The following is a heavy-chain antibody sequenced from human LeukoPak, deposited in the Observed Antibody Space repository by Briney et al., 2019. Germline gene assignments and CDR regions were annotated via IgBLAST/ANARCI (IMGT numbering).Heavy chain of an antibody. Sequence: SETLSLTCAVYGGSFSGYYWSWIRQPPGKGLEWIGEINHSRSTKYNPSLKSRVTISVDTSKNQFSLKLSSVTAADTAVYYCARGRAMVRGVRSSYYYYMDVWGKGTTVTVSS. CDR2: INHSRST. CDR1: GGSFSGYY. CDR3: ARGRAMVRGVRSSYYYYMDV. V-gene: IGHV4-34*01. J-gene: IGHJ6*03. D-gene: IGHD3-10*01.